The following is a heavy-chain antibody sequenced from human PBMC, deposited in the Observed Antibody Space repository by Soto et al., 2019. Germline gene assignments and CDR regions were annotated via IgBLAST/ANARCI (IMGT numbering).Heavy chain of an antibody. J-gene: IGHJ4*02. CDR1: GGSFSGYY. V-gene: IGHV4-34*01. CDR3: ARGMVPNMAITMIRKRYYFDY. D-gene: IGHD3-22*01. CDR2: INHSGST. Sequence: SETLSLTCAVYGGSFSGYYWSWIRQPPGKGLEWIGEINHSGSTNYNPSLKSRVTISVDTSKNQFSLKLSSVTAADTAVYYCARGMVPNMAITMIRKRYYFDYWGQGTLVTVSS.